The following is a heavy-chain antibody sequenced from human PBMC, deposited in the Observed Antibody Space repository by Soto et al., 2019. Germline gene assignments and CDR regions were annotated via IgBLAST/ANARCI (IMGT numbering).Heavy chain of an antibody. J-gene: IGHJ3*02. CDR3: ASRSSSSWYEAFDI. CDR1: GYTFTSYG. V-gene: IGHV1-18*04. D-gene: IGHD6-13*01. Sequence: PSVKVSCKASGYTFTSYGISWVRQAPGQGLEWMGWISAYNGNTNYAQKLQGRVTMTTDTSTSTAYMELRSLRSDDTAVYYCASRSSSSWYEAFDIWGQGTMVTVSS. CDR2: ISAYNGNT.